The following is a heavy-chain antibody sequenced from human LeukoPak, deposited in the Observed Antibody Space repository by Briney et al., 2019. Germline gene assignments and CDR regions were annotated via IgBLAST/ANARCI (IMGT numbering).Heavy chain of an antibody. D-gene: IGHD3-22*01. CDR3: AKDTRYYYDKDY. J-gene: IGHJ4*02. CDR2: ISGSGGST. V-gene: IGHV3-23*01. Sequence: GGSLRLSCAASGFTLSSYAMSWVRQAPGKGLEWVSAISGSGGSTYYADSVKGRFTISRDNSKNTLYLQMNSLRAEDTAVYYCAKDTRYYYDKDYWGQGTLVTVSS. CDR1: GFTLSSYA.